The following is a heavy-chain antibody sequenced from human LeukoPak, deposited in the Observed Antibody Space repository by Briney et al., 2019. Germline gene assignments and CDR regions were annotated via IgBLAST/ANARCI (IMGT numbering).Heavy chain of an antibody. CDR3: AKDLPDSWAVDY. D-gene: IGHD2-21*01. Sequence: GGSLRLSCAASGFTFSNYGMSWVRQAPGKGLEWVSHVSVYGDTNFADSVKGRFTISRDNSKNTLYLQMNSLRAEDTTVYYCAKDLPDSWAVDYWGPGALVTVSS. CDR1: GFTFSNYG. V-gene: IGHV3-23*01. J-gene: IGHJ4*02. CDR2: VSVYGDT.